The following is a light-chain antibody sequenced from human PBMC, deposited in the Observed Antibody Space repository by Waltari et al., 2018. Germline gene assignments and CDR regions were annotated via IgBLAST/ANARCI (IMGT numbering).Light chain of an antibody. CDR2: AAS. Sequence: ELVLTQSPGTLSLSPGERATLSCRASQSVSKYLAWYRQRPGQSPRLLIYAASTRATGRPDRFSGSGSGTDFSITTSRMEPADFAVYYCQNHGRLPAKFGQGTKVEIK. J-gene: IGKJ1*01. V-gene: IGKV3-20*01. CDR1: QSVSKY. CDR3: QNHGRLPAK.